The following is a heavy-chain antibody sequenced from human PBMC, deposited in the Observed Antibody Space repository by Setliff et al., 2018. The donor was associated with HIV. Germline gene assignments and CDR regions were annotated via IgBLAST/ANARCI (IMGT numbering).Heavy chain of an antibody. J-gene: IGHJ3*02. CDR3: AKPGRVGSTPGDAFDI. CDR2: ISGGGGST. CDR1: GFTFSSYA. V-gene: IGHV3-23*01. Sequence: PGESLKISCAASGFTFSSYAMSWVRQAPGKGLEWVSAISGGGGSTYYADSVKGRFTVSRDNSKNTLYLQMNSLRAEDTAVYFCAKPGRVGSTPGDAFDIWGQGTMVTVSS. D-gene: IGHD1-26*01.